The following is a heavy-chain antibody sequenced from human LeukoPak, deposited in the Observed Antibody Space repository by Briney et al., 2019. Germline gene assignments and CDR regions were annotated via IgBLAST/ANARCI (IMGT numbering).Heavy chain of an antibody. CDR1: GGTFSSYA. D-gene: IGHD3-22*01. CDR2: IIPIFGTA. CDR3: ARATFYDSSGFNDY. J-gene: IGHJ4*02. V-gene: IGHV1-69*05. Sequence: SVKVSCKASGGTFSSYAISWVRQAPGQGLEWTGRIIPIFGTANYAQKFQGRVTITTDESTSTAYMELSSLRSEDTAVYYCARATFYDSSGFNDYWGQGTLVTVSS.